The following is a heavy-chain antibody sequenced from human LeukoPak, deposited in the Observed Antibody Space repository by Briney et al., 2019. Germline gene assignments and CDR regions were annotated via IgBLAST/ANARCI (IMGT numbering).Heavy chain of an antibody. CDR3: GTAAGRFRLLEWSQINYYFDY. J-gene: IGHJ4*02. Sequence: AETLSLTCAVSGYSISSGYYWAWIRQPPGNGLEWIGSIYHSGSTYYNPSLKSRVTISVDTSKNQFSLKLSSVTAADTAVYYCGTAAGRFRLLEWSQINYYFDYLGQGTLVSVSS. CDR1: GYSISSGYY. V-gene: IGHV4-38-2*01. CDR2: IYHSGST. D-gene: IGHD3-3*01.